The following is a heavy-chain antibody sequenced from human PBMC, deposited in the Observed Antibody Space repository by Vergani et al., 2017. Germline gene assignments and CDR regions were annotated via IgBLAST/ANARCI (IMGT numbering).Heavy chain of an antibody. CDR1: GGSISSSSYY. D-gene: IGHD2/OR15-2a*01. CDR3: ARKNRGVDAFDI. V-gene: IGHV4-61*05. Sequence: QLQLQESGPGLVKPSETLSLTCTVSGGSISSSSYYWGWIRQPPGKGLEWIGYIYYSGSTNYNPSLKSRVTISVYTSKNRFSLELSSVSAADTAVYYCARKNRGVDAFDIWGQGTMVTVSS. CDR2: IYYSGST. J-gene: IGHJ3*02.